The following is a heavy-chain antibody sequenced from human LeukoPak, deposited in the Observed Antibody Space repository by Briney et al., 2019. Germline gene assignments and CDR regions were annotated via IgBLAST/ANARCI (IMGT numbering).Heavy chain of an antibody. Sequence: ASVKVSCKASGYTFTSYGISWVRQAPGQGLEWMGWISAYNGNTNYAQKLQGRVTMTTDTSTSTAYMELSSLRSDDTAVYYCTRGRVSGSYSNYYFDYWGQGTLVTVSS. CDR3: TRGRVSGSYSNYYFDY. J-gene: IGHJ4*02. CDR1: GYTFTSYG. V-gene: IGHV1-18*01. D-gene: IGHD1-26*01. CDR2: ISAYNGNT.